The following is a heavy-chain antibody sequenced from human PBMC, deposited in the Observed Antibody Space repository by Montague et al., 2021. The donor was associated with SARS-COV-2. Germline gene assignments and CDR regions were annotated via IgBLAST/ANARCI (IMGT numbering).Heavy chain of an antibody. CDR3: TGGDFRYSSSWYLDY. J-gene: IGHJ4*02. Sequence: SETLSLTCAVYGGSFSGYYWSWIRQPPGKGLEWIGEINHSGSTNYNPSLKSRVTISVDTSKNQFSLKLSSVTAADTAVYYCTGGDFRYSSSWYLDYWGQGTLVTVSS. CDR2: INHSGST. CDR1: GGSFSGYY. V-gene: IGHV4-34*01. D-gene: IGHD6-13*01.